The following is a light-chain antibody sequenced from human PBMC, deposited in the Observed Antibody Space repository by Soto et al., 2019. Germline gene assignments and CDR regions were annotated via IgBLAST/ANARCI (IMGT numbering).Light chain of an antibody. CDR2: DVS. CDR1: SSDVGGYNY. V-gene: IGLV2-14*01. Sequence: QSVLTQPASVSGSPGQSITISCNGSSSDVGGYNYVSWYQQHPGKVPKVMIYDVSNRPSGVSNRFSGSKSGNTASLTISGLQAEDEADYYCSSYTSSSTLVFGTGTKLTVL. J-gene: IGLJ1*01. CDR3: SSYTSSSTLV.